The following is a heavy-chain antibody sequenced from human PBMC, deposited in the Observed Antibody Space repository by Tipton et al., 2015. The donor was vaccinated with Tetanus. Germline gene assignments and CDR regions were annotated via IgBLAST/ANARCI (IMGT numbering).Heavy chain of an antibody. CDR2: IYQTATT. D-gene: IGHD2/OR15-2a*01. J-gene: IGHJ4*02. CDR3: ARAAGFLGLTHDV. CDR1: GASFSSGDYY. Sequence: TLSLTCTVSGASFSSGDYYWRWIRKPPGKALEWIGYIYQTATTYYNPSLKGRVTISMDRSNTQFSLRLDSLTAADTAVYYCARAAGFLGLTHDVWGRGTLVSVSS. V-gene: IGHV4-30-4*01.